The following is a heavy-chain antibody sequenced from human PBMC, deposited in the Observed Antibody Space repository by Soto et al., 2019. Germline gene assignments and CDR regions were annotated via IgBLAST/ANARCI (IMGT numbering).Heavy chain of an antibody. J-gene: IGHJ6*02. CDR3: ASDLGPRYFDWLSLPGYGMDV. V-gene: IGHV3-13*01. CDR2: IGTAGDT. Sequence: VQLVESGGGLVQPGGSLRLSCAASGFTFSSYDMHWVRQATGKGLAWVSAIGTAGDTYYPGSVKGRFTICREKAKNSLYLQMNSLRAEDTAVYSCASDLGPRYFDWLSLPGYGMDVWGQGTTVTVSS. D-gene: IGHD3-9*01. CDR1: GFTFSSYD.